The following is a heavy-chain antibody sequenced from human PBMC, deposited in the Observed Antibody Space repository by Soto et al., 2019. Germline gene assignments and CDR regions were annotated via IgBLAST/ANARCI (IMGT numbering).Heavy chain of an antibody. J-gene: IGHJ4*02. CDR1: GFTFSRYG. CDR2: IWYDGSNK. D-gene: IGHD3-22*01. Sequence: ESGGGVVQPGRSLRLSCAASGFTFSRYGMHWVRQAPGKGLEWGAVIWYDGSNKYYADSVKGRFTISRDNSKNTLYLQMNSLRAEDTAVYYCARGAYYYDSSGYDPHFDYWGQGTLVTVSS. V-gene: IGHV3-33*01. CDR3: ARGAYYYDSSGYDPHFDY.